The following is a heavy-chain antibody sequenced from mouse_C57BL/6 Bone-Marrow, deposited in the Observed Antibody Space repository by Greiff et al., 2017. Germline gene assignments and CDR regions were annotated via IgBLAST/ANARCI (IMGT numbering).Heavy chain of an antibody. CDR3: TTGGGSSLFDY. V-gene: IGHV14-4*01. CDR1: GFNIKDDY. J-gene: IGHJ2*01. D-gene: IGHD1-1*01. CDR2: IDPENGDT. Sequence: VQLQQSGAELVRPGASVKLSCTASGFNIKDDYMYWVKQRPEQGLEWIGWIDPENGDTEYASKFQGKATITADTSSNTAYLQLSSLTSEDTAVYYCTTGGGSSLFDYWGQGTTLTVSS.